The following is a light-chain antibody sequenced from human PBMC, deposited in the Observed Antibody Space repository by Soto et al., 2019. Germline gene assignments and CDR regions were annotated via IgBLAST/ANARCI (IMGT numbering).Light chain of an antibody. J-gene: IGKJ2*01. CDR3: LQHPTYPYS. Sequence: DIQMTQSPFSLSASVGDRVTITYRASQAIRNLGWFQQKPGEAPKRLIYATSNLESGVPSRFSGSGSGTEFTLTISTLQPEDFATYFGLQHPTYPYSFGQGTKVDIK. CDR2: ATS. V-gene: IGKV1-17*01. CDR1: QAIRN.